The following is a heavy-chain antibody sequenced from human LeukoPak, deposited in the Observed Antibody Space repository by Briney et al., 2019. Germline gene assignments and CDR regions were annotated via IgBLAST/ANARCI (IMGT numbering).Heavy chain of an antibody. J-gene: IGHJ5*02. V-gene: IGHV4-34*01. Sequence: SETLSLTCAVYGGSFSGYYWSWIRQPPGKGLEWIGEINHSGSTNYNPSLKSRVTISVDTSKNQFSLKLSSVTAADTAVYYCARRTYYDFWSGLNWFDPWGQGTLVTVSS. CDR3: ARRTYYDFWSGLNWFDP. D-gene: IGHD3-3*01. CDR1: GGSFSGYY. CDR2: INHSGST.